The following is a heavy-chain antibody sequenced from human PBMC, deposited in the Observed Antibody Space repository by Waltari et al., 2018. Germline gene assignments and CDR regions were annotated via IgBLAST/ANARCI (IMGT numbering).Heavy chain of an antibody. CDR1: GYTFTNYY. V-gene: IGHV1-46*01. CDR2: INPSDGWT. CDR3: GRDDIHAEGSADFDY. D-gene: IGHD5-18*01. Sequence: QVQLVQSGAEVQKSGASVKLSCRTSGYTFTNYYIHWVRKAPGQGLEWMGIINPSDGWTKYAQKFQGRVTMTGDTSTRIVYMELSSLRSEDTAMYYCGRDDIHAEGSADFDYWGQGTLVTVSS. J-gene: IGHJ4*02.